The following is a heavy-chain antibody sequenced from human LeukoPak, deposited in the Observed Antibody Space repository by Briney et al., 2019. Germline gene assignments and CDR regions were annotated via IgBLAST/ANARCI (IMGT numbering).Heavy chain of an antibody. D-gene: IGHD3-10*01. CDR2: IYYSGST. Sequence: SETLSLTCTVSGGSISDYYWSWIRQHPGKGLEWIGYIYYSGSTYYNPSLKSRVTISVDTSKNQFSLKLSSVTAADTAVYYCAGTTYYYGSGSYNWFDPWGQGTLVTVSS. CDR1: GGSISDYY. CDR3: AGTTYYYGSGSYNWFDP. V-gene: IGHV4-59*06. J-gene: IGHJ5*02.